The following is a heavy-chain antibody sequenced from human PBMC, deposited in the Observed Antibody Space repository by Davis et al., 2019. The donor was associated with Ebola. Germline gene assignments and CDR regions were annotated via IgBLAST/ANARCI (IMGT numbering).Heavy chain of an antibody. Sequence: SGPTLVKPTQTLTLTCTFSGFSLTTTGMTVNWIRQPPGQALEWLARIDWDDDKYYSTSPMTRLTISKDSSKNQVVLTMTNMDPVDTATYFCARTRVGTTSDFDYWGQGTLVTVSS. CDR3: ARTRVGTTSDFDY. CDR1: GFSLTTTGMT. D-gene: IGHD1-1*01. CDR2: IDWDDDK. V-gene: IGHV2-70*11. J-gene: IGHJ4*02.